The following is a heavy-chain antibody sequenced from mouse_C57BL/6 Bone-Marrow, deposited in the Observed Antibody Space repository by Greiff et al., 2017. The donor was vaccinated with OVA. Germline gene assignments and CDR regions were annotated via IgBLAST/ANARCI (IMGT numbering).Heavy chain of an antibody. CDR3: AKGVAPPGGVFDY. Sequence: EVKLQQSGPELVKPGASVKISCKASGYTFTDYYMNWVKQSHGKSLEWIGDINPNNGGTSYNQKFKGKATLTVDKSSSTAYMELRSLTSEDSAVYYCAKGVAPPGGVFDYWGQGTTLTVSS. CDR2: INPNNGGT. J-gene: IGHJ2*01. CDR1: GYTFTDYY. V-gene: IGHV1-26*01. D-gene: IGHD1-3*01.